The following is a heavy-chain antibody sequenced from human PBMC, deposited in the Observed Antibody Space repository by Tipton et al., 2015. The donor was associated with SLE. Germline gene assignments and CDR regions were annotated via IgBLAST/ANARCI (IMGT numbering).Heavy chain of an antibody. CDR1: GGSISTYY. Sequence: TLSLTCTVSGGSISTYYWSWIRQPPGKGLEWIGYMYYSGSTNYNPSLKSRVTISVDTSKNQLSLKLSAVTAADTAVYYCARALWKGGDYWGQGTLVTVSS. CDR2: MYYSGST. D-gene: IGHD1-1*01. J-gene: IGHJ4*02. V-gene: IGHV4-59*12. CDR3: ARALWKGGDY.